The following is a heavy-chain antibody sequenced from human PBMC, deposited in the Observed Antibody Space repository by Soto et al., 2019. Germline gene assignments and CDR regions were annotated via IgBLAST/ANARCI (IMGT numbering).Heavy chain of an antibody. Sequence: PSETLSLTCTVSGGSIGSGGYYWSWIRQHPGKGLEWIGYIYYSGSTYYNPSLKSRVTISVDTSKNQFSLKLSSVTAADTAVYYCARAVTMVRGANWFDPWGQGTLVTV. D-gene: IGHD3-10*01. CDR3: ARAVTMVRGANWFDP. J-gene: IGHJ5*02. V-gene: IGHV4-31*03. CDR1: GGSIGSGGYY. CDR2: IYYSGST.